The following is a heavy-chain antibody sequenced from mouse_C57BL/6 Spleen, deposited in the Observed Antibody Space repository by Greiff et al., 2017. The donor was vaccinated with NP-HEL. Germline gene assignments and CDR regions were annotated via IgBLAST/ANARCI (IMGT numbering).Heavy chain of an antibody. V-gene: IGHV3-6*01. CDR3: ARITTVVAKGYFDV. CDR2: ISYDGSN. J-gene: IGHJ1*03. D-gene: IGHD1-1*01. CDR1: GYSITSGYY. Sequence: ESGPGLVKPSQSLSLTCSVTGYSITSGYYWNWIRQFPGNKLEWMGYISYDGSNNYNPSLKNRISITRDTSKNQFFLKLNSVTTEDTATYYCARITTVVAKGYFDVWGTGTTVTVSS.